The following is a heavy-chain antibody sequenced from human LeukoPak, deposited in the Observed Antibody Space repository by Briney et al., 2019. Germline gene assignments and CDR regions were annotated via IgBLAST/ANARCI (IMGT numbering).Heavy chain of an antibody. CDR3: ARGLVRGVIIGDYFDY. D-gene: IGHD3-10*01. J-gene: IGHJ4*02. CDR2: IIPILGIA. CDR1: GGTFSSYA. Sequence: SVKVSCKASGGTFSSYAISWVRQAPGQGLEWMGRIIPILGIANYAQKFQGRVTITADKSTSTAYMELSSLRSEDTAVYHCARGLVRGVIIGDYFDYWGQGTLVTVSS. V-gene: IGHV1-69*04.